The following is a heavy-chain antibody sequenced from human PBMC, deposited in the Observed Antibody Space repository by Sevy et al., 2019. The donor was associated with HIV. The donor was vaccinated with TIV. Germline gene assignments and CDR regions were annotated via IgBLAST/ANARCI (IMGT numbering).Heavy chain of an antibody. CDR1: GFTFSSYS. Sequence: GGSLRLSCAASGFTFSSYSMNWVRHAPGKGLEWVSSISSSSSYIYYADSVKGRFTISRDNAKNSLYLQMNSLRAEDTAVYYCARERNSLIAAAGNDAFDIWGQGTMVTVSS. J-gene: IGHJ3*02. V-gene: IGHV3-21*01. D-gene: IGHD6-13*01. CDR2: ISSSSSYI. CDR3: ARERNSLIAAAGNDAFDI.